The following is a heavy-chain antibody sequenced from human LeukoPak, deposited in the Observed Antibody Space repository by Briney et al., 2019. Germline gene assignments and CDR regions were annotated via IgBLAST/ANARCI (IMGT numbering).Heavy chain of an antibody. D-gene: IGHD5-18*01. CDR3: AKDADTATIINWYFDL. CDR1: GFTLSSFG. Sequence: PWGSLRLSCTASGFTLSSFGMHWVRQAPGKGLEWVAVISDDGSNTYYADSVKGRFTISRDDSKNTLYLQLNSLRTEDTAVYYCAKDADTATIINWYFDLWGRGTPVTVSS. V-gene: IGHV3-30*18. CDR2: ISDDGSNT. J-gene: IGHJ2*01.